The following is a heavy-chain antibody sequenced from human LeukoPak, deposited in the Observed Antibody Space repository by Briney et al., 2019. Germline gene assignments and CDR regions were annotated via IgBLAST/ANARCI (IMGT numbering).Heavy chain of an antibody. D-gene: IGHD3-10*01. V-gene: IGHV1-2*02. Sequence: ASVKVSCKASGYIFTGYYMHWVRQAPGQGLEWMGWINPNGGGTNYAQKFLGRVTMTRDMSISTGYMELSSLRSDDTAVYYCVRESTGDLSFDHWGQGTLVTVSS. CDR2: INPNGGGT. J-gene: IGHJ4*02. CDR3: VRESTGDLSFDH. CDR1: GYIFTGYY.